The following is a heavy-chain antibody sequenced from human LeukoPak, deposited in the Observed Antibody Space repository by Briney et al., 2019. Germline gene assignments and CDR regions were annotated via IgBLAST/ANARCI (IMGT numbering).Heavy chain of an antibody. V-gene: IGHV4-59*01. J-gene: IGHJ4*02. CDR3: ARGDGDYGLIDY. Sequence: PSETLSLTCTVSGGSISSYYWSWIRQPPGKGLEWIGSVYYSGSTNYNPSLKSRVTISVDTSKNQFSLKLSSVTAADTAVYYCARGDGDYGLIDYWGQGTLVTVSS. CDR2: VYYSGST. CDR1: GGSISSYY. D-gene: IGHD4-17*01.